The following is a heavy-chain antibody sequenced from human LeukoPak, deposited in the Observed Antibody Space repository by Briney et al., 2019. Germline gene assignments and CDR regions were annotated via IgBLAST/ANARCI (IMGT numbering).Heavy chain of an antibody. Sequence: GASVKVSCKASGYTFTSYDINWVRQATGQGLEWMGWISAYNGNTNYAQKLQGRVTMTTDTSTSTAYMELRSLRSDDTAVYYCARDRASIAWYYYDSSGYYSEWFDPWGQGTLVTVSS. CDR3: ARDRASIAWYYYDSSGYYSEWFDP. D-gene: IGHD3-22*01. CDR1: GYTFTSYD. V-gene: IGHV1-18*01. CDR2: ISAYNGNT. J-gene: IGHJ5*02.